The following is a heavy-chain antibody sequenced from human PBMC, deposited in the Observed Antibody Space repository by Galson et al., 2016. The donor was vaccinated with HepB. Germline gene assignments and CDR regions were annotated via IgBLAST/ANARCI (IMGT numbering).Heavy chain of an antibody. CDR3: ATGAVESSMDV. CDR2: LDPEDGET. J-gene: IGHJ6*02. CDR1: GYTLTEVF. V-gene: IGHV1-24*01. Sequence: SVKVSCKVSGYTLTEVFMHWVRQAPGKGLEWMGGLDPEDGETINAQKFQGRVTMTEDISTATAYMELRSLRSEDTAVYYCATGAVESSMDVWGHGTTVTVSS. D-gene: IGHD2-2*01.